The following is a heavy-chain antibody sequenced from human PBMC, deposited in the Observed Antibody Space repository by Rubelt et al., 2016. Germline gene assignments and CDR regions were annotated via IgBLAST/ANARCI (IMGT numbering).Heavy chain of an antibody. CDR3: AKVAGGGSYYFDY. Sequence: VQLVESGGGVVQPGRSLRLSCAASGFTFSSYAMHWVRQAPGKGLEWVSAVCAGGGSTYYADSVKGRFTISRDNSKNTRYLQMNSLRADETAVYYCAKVAGGGSYYFDYWGQGTLVTVSS. D-gene: IGHD1-14*01. CDR1: GFTFSSYA. CDR2: VCAGGGST. V-gene: IGHV3-23*04. J-gene: IGHJ4*02.